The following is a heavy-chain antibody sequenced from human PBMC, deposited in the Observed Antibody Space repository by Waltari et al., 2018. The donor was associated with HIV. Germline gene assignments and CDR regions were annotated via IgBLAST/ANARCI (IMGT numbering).Heavy chain of an antibody. V-gene: IGHV4-39*01. D-gene: IGHD3-22*01. CDR3: ARLKSDYYDSSGYYDAFDI. Sequence: IYYSGSTYYNPSLKGRVTISVDTSKNQFSLKLSSVTPADTAVYYCARLKSDYYDSSGYYDAFDIWGQGTMVTVSS. J-gene: IGHJ3*02. CDR2: IYYSGST.